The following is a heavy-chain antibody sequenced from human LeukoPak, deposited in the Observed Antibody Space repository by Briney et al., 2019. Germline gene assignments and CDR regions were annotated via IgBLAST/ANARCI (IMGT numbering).Heavy chain of an antibody. CDR1: GYTFTGYY. CDR3: AREGTSRDAFDI. CDR2: INPNSGGT. D-gene: IGHD6-6*01. V-gene: IGHV1-2*02. J-gene: IGHJ3*02. Sequence: ASVKVSCRASGYTFTGYYMHWVRQAPGQGLEWMGWINPNSGGTNYAQKFQGRVTMTRDTSISTAYMELSRLRSDDTAVYYCAREGTSRDAFDIWGQGTMVTVSS.